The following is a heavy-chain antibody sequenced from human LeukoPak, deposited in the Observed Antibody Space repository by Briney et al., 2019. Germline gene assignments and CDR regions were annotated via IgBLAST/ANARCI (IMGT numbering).Heavy chain of an antibody. V-gene: IGHV3-30*02. J-gene: IGHJ3*02. Sequence: GGSLSLSCVASGFTFSNYGMHWVRQAPGKGLEWVAFIRYDGSNKYYADSVKGRFTISRDNSKNALYLQMNSLRAEDTAVYYCAKDRSRYGGPYDAFDIWGQGTMVTVSS. CDR1: GFTFSNYG. CDR3: AKDRSRYGGPYDAFDI. CDR2: IRYDGSNK. D-gene: IGHD4-23*01.